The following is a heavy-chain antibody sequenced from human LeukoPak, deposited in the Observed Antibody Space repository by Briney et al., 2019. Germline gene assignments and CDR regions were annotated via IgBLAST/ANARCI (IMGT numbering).Heavy chain of an antibody. CDR2: IKEDGTEK. V-gene: IGHV3-7*01. CDR1: GFTFSTYW. Sequence: GGSLRLSCAASGFTFSTYWMTWVRQAPGKGLEWVANIKEDGTEKNYVDSVKGRFTISRDNAKMSLYLQMNGLTAEDTAVYYCARDRTPAYWGQGALVTVSS. J-gene: IGHJ4*02. CDR3: ARDRTPAY.